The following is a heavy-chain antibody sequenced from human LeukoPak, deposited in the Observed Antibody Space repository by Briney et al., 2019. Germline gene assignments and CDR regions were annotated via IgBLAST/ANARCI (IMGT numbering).Heavy chain of an antibody. Sequence: SGGSLRLSCAASKFTFSSYAMSWVRQAPGKGLEWVSAISGSGASGGSTYYADSVKGRFTISRDNSKNTLYLQMNSLRAEDTAVYYCAKGTDFWSENWFDPWGQGTLVTVSS. J-gene: IGHJ5*02. CDR3: AKGTDFWSENWFDP. CDR2: ISGSGASGGST. V-gene: IGHV3-23*01. CDR1: KFTFSSYA. D-gene: IGHD3-3*01.